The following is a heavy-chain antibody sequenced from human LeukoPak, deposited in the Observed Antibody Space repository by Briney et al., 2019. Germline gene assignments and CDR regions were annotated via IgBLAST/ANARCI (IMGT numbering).Heavy chain of an antibody. CDR2: IDHTGST. D-gene: IGHD6-19*01. J-gene: IGHJ4*02. Sequence: SETLSLTCAVFGGSFSGYYWSWIRQPPGKGLEWIGEIDHTGSTNSNPSMKSRVTISVDTSKNQLPLKLTSVTAADTAVYYCARRRSSGWYYFDYWGQGTLVTVSS. CDR1: GGSFSGYY. CDR3: ARRRSSGWYYFDY. V-gene: IGHV4-34*01.